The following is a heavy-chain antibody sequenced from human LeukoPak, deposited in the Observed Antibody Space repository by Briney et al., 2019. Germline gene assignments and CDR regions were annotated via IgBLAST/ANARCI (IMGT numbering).Heavy chain of an antibody. D-gene: IGHD1-26*01. CDR3: ARVSRGATLYYYYMDV. CDR1: GFTFSSYS. CDR2: ISSSSSYI. J-gene: IGHJ6*03. Sequence: GGSLRLSCAASGFTFSSYSMNWVRQAPGKGLEWVSSISSSSSYIYYADSVKGRFTISRDNAKNSLYLQMNSLRAEDTAVYYCARVSRGATLYYYYMDVWGKGTTVTVSS. V-gene: IGHV3-21*01.